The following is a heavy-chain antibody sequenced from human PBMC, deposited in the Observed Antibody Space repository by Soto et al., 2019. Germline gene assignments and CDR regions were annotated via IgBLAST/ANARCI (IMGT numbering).Heavy chain of an antibody. CDR2: ISNGGSP. D-gene: IGHD1-1*01. CDR3: ARVWRRGWYFDL. V-gene: IGHV4-59*11. CDR1: GGSMSSHY. J-gene: IGHJ2*01. Sequence: QVQLQESGPGLVKPSETLSLTCTVSGGSMSSHYWSWVRQPPGKGLEWIGYISNGGSPTYNAALKRRVIMSVDTSKNQLSLKLNSVTAADTAVYYCARVWRRGWYFDLWGRGSLVTVSS.